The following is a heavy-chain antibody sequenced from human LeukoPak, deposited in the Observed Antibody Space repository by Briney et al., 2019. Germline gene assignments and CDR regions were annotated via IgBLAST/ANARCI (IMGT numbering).Heavy chain of an antibody. CDR2: INHSGST. CDR3: AREGVVGAYGHFDY. Sequence: RTSETLSLTCAVYGGSFSGYYWSWIRQPPGKGLEGIGEINHSGSTNYNPSLKSRVTISVDTSKNQFSLKLSSVTAADTAVYYCAREGVVGAYGHFDYWGQGTLVTVSS. J-gene: IGHJ4*02. D-gene: IGHD2-15*01. V-gene: IGHV4-34*01. CDR1: GGSFSGYY.